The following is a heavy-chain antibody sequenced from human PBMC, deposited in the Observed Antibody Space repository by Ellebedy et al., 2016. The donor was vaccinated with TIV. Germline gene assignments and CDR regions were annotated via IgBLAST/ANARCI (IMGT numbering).Heavy chain of an antibody. Sequence: MPSETLSLTCTVSGGSISSGDYYWSWLRQPPGKGLEWIGYINYSGSTYYNPSLKSRATISVDTSKNQLPLELSPVTAADTAVYYCARGTMIISISNWGQGTLVTVSS. J-gene: IGHJ4*02. D-gene: IGHD3-22*01. CDR3: ARGTMIISISN. CDR2: INYSGST. CDR1: GGSISSGDYY. V-gene: IGHV4-30-4*01.